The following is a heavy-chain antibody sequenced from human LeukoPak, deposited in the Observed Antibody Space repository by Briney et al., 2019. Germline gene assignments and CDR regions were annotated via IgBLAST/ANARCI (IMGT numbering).Heavy chain of an antibody. D-gene: IGHD3-9*01. CDR1: GYTFTSYY. CDR3: ARAEGYFDWLLPFDP. V-gene: IGHV1-46*01. J-gene: IGHJ5*02. Sequence: GASVKVSCKASGYTFTSYYMHWVRQAPGQGLEWMGIINPSGGSTSYPQKFQGRVTMTRDTSTSTVYMELSSLRSEDTAVYYCARAEGYFDWLLPFDPWGQGTLVTVSS. CDR2: INPSGGST.